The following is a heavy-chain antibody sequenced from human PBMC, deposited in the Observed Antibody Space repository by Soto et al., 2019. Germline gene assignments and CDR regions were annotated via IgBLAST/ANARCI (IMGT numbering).Heavy chain of an antibody. CDR1: GFTFSSYA. CDR3: AKDGYSSGWYYFDY. D-gene: IGHD6-19*01. V-gene: IGHV3-23*01. J-gene: IGHJ4*02. Sequence: GGSLRLSCAASGFTFSSYAMSWVRQAPGKGLEWVSAISGSGGSTYYADSVKGRFTVSRDNSKNTLYLQMNSLRAEDTAVYYCAKDGYSSGWYYFDYWGQGTLVTVSS. CDR2: ISGSGGST.